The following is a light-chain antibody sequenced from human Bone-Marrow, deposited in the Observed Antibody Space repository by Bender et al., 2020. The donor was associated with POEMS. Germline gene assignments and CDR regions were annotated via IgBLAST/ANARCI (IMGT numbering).Light chain of an antibody. Sequence: QSVLTQPPSASGTPGQRVTISCSGSNSNIGTNAVNWYQQFPGTAPKLLIYSDNQRPSGVPDRFYSFKSGTSASLAISVLQSEHDADYSCASWDAGLSGGVFGGGTKLTVL. V-gene: IGLV1-44*01. CDR1: NSNIGTNA. CDR2: SDN. CDR3: ASWDAGLSGGV. J-gene: IGLJ3*02.